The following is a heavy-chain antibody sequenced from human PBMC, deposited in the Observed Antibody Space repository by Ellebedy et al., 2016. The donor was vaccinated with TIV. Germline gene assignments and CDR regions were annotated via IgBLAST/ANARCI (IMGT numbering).Heavy chain of an antibody. CDR3: ARLVAVTGVTDYFDH. J-gene: IGHJ4*02. D-gene: IGHD6-19*01. Sequence: SETLSLTCTVSGGSISSYHWSWIRQPPGKGLEWIGYIYYSGSTNYNPSLKSRVTISVDTSKTQFSLKLGSVTAADTAVYYCARLVAVTGVTDYFDHWGQGTLVTVSS. CDR2: IYYSGST. V-gene: IGHV4-59*01. CDR1: GGSISSYH.